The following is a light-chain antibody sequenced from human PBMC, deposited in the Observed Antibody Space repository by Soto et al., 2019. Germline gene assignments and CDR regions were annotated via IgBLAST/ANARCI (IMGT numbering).Light chain of an antibody. Sequence: DIQMTQSPSSVSASVGDRVTITCRASQDISTWLAWYQQKPGKAPKLPIYAASTLQSGVPSRFSGSGSGTDFTLTISSLQPEDFATYYCQQWTFGPGTKVDIK. V-gene: IGKV1-12*01. CDR3: QQWT. CDR2: AAS. J-gene: IGKJ3*01. CDR1: QDISTW.